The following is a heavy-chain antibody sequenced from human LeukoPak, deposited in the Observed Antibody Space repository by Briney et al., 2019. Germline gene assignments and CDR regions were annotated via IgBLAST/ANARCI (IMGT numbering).Heavy chain of an antibody. CDR1: GGSISSGDYY. V-gene: IGHV4-30-4*08. CDR2: IYYSGST. D-gene: IGHD2-2*01. J-gene: IGHJ5*02. Sequence: SETLSLTCTVSGGSISSGDYYWSWIRQPPGKGLEWIGYIYYSGSTYYNPSLKSRVTISVDTSKNQFSLKLSSVTAADTAVYYCARGGEVVPAAMSSWFDPWGQGTLVTVSS. CDR3: ARGGEVVPAAMSSWFDP.